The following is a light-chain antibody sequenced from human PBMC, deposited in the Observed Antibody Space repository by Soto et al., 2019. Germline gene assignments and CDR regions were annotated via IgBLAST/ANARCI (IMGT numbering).Light chain of an antibody. CDR3: AALDDCLDGL. J-gene: IGLJ3*02. CDR2: NND. V-gene: IGLV1-44*01. Sequence: QSVLTQPPSASGTPGQRVTISCSGGYSNIGTNAVIWYQQVPGTAPKLLVYNNDQRPSGVPDRFSGSKSGTPASLAISGLQSEDEADYDCAALDDCLDGLSGGGTKVTVL. CDR1: YSNIGTNA.